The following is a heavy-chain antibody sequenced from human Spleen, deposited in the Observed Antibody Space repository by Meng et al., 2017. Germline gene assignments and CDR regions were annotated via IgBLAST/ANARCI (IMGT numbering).Heavy chain of an antibody. CDR3: ARDEDISAAGKLFGDY. CDR2: INPKSGDT. D-gene: IGHD6-25*01. V-gene: IGHV1-2*06. J-gene: IGHJ4*02. CDR1: GYKFPDSY. Sequence: QRQLVQVGAEVKKPAASVKVSCKPSGYKFPDSYIHWVRRAPGQGLEWMGRINPKSGDTHYAQKFQARVTMTGDTSISTAYMELSGLRSDDTAMYYCARDEDISAAGKLFGDYWGQGTLVTVSS.